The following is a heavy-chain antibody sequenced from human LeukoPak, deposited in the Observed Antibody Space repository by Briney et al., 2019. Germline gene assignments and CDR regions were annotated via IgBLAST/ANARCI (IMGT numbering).Heavy chain of an antibody. J-gene: IGHJ6*03. CDR1: GFTFSSYW. V-gene: IGHV3-74*01. CDR2: INTDGSST. CDR3: ASLCSGGSCYYYYMDV. Sequence: GGSLRLSCAASGFTFSSYWMHWVRQAPGKGPVWVSRINTDGSSTSYADSVKGRFTISRDNAKNTLYLQMNSLRAEDTAVYYCASLCSGGSCYYYYMDVWGKGTTVTVSS. D-gene: IGHD2-15*01.